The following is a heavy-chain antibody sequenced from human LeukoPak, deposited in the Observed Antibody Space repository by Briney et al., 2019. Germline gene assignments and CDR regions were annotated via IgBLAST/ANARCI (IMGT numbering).Heavy chain of an antibody. CDR1: GFTFSTYG. CDR2: ISYVGSNK. Sequence: PGGSLRLSCAASGFTFSTYGMHWVRQAPGKGLEWVAIISYVGSNKDYADSVKGRFTISRDNSKNTLYLQMNSLRAEDTAVYYCAKDLLCSSTSCYGTGYFDSWGQGALVTVSS. CDR3: AKDLLCSSTSCYGTGYFDS. J-gene: IGHJ4*02. V-gene: IGHV3-30*18. D-gene: IGHD2-2*01.